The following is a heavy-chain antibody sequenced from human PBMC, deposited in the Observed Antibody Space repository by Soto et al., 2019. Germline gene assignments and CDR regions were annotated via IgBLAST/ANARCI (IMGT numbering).Heavy chain of an antibody. CDR3: AGIVGGTPARYYYFDY. Sequence: QVQLVQSGAEVKKPGSSVKVSCKASGGTFSSYAISWVRQAPGQGLEWMGGIIPIFGTANYAQKFQGRVTMTADESTSTAYMELSSLRSEDTAVYYCAGIVGGTPARYYYFDYWGQGTLVTVSA. J-gene: IGHJ4*02. D-gene: IGHD1-26*01. V-gene: IGHV1-69*12. CDR2: IIPIFGTA. CDR1: GGTFSSYA.